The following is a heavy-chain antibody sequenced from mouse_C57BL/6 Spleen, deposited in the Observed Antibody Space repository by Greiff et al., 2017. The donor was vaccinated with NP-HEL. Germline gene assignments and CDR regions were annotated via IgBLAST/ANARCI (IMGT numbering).Heavy chain of an antibody. Sequence: QVQLKESGAELVKPGASVKLSCKASGYTFTEYTIHWVKQRSGQGLEWIGWFYPGSGSIKYNEKFKDKATLTADKSSSTVYMERSRLTSEDSAVYFCARHEEAYYGNSEGFAYWGQGTLVTVSA. CDR3: ARHEEAYYGNSEGFAY. J-gene: IGHJ3*01. D-gene: IGHD2-1*01. CDR2: FYPGSGSI. CDR1: GYTFTEYT. V-gene: IGHV1-62-2*01.